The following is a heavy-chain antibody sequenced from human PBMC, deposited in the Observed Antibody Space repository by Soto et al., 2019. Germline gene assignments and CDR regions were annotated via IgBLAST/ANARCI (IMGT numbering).Heavy chain of an antibody. Sequence: EVQLLESGGGLVQRGGSLRLSCAASGFTFSSYAMSWVRQAPGKGLEWVTAINGGSTTYYADSVKGRFTISRDNSKNTLYLQMNSLRAEDTAVYYCAKDKDWSGVYGMDVWGQGTTVTVSS. CDR2: INGGSTT. CDR1: GFTFSSYA. V-gene: IGHV3-23*01. J-gene: IGHJ6*02. D-gene: IGHD3-3*01. CDR3: AKDKDWSGVYGMDV.